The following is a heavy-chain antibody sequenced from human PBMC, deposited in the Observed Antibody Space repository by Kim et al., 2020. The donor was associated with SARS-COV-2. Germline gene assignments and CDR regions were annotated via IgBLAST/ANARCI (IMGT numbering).Heavy chain of an antibody. D-gene: IGHD3-22*01. CDR1: GGSISSGGYC. CDR3: ARARISMIVVVKYFDY. CDR2: IYYSGST. V-gene: IGHV4-31*03. Sequence: SETLSLTCTVSGGSISSGGYCWSWIRQHPGKGLEWIGYIYYSGSTYYNPSLKSRVTISVDTSKNQFSLKLSSVTAADTAVYYCARARISMIVVVKYFDY. J-gene: IGHJ4*01.